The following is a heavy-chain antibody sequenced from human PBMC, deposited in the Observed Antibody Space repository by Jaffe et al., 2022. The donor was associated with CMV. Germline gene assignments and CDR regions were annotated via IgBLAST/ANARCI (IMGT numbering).Heavy chain of an antibody. J-gene: IGHJ3*02. CDR3: ARVGPYSYGYVAFDI. CDR2: IKQDGSEK. D-gene: IGHD5-18*01. CDR1: GFTFSSYW. Sequence: EVQLVESGGGLVQPGGSLRLSCAASGFTFSSYWMSWVRQAPGKGLEWVANIKQDGSEKYYVDSVKGRFTISRDNAKNSLYLQMNSLRAEDTAVYYCARVGPYSYGYVAFDIWGQGTMVTVSS. V-gene: IGHV3-7*03.